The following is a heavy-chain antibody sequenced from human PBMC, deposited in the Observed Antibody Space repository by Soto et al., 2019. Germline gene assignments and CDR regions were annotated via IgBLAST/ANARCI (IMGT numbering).Heavy chain of an antibody. CDR2: IDHSGSA. D-gene: IGHD2-21*01. Sequence: SDTLSLTCAVYGWSFSGYSWTWVRPAPGKGLEWIGEIDHSGSANYSPSLKSRLTLSVDTSKSHFSLSLSSMTAADTAVYYCAREAYRAHGPPYYFDSWGQGTQVTVSS. CDR3: AREAYRAHGPPYYFDS. J-gene: IGHJ4*02. V-gene: IGHV4-34*01. CDR1: GWSFSGYS.